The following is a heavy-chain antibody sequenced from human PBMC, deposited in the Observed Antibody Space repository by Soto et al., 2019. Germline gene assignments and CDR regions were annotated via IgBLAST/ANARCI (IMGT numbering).Heavy chain of an antibody. CDR1: GFTLSSYS. CDR3: ARETGLRSSGWSYYFDC. V-gene: IGHV3-48*02. CDR2: ISGSGGTI. J-gene: IGHJ4*01. D-gene: IGHD6-19*01. Sequence: EVQLVESGGGLVQPGGSLRLSCAASGFTLSSYSMHWVRQAPGKGLEWVSYISGSGGTIYYADSVKGRFTISRDNAKNSLSVQMNSLRDEDTAVYFCARETGLRSSGWSYYFDCWGQEPWSPSPQ.